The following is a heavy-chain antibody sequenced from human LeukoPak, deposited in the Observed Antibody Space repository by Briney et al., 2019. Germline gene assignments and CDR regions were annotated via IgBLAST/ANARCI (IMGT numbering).Heavy chain of an antibody. Sequence: PGGSLRLSCVASGFTFSTYSMNWVRQAPGKGLEWVSSISSSSNYIYYAGSVKGRFTISRDNAKNSLYLQMNSLRAADTAVYYCAQNFYDSSGLYFDYWGQGTLVTVSS. CDR1: GFTFSTYS. CDR3: AQNFYDSSGLYFDY. V-gene: IGHV3-21*01. J-gene: IGHJ4*02. D-gene: IGHD3-22*01. CDR2: ISSSSNYI.